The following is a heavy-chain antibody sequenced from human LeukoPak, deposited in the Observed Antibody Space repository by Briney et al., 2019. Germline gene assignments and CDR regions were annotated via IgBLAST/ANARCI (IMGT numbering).Heavy chain of an antibody. Sequence: ASVKVSCTASGYTFTGYYMHWVRQAPGQGLEWMGWINPNSGGTNYAQKFQGRVTMTRDTSISTAYMELSRLRSDDTAVYYCARVRYSSGWSRPDAFDIWGQGTMVTVSS. V-gene: IGHV1-2*02. J-gene: IGHJ3*02. CDR1: GYTFTGYY. D-gene: IGHD6-19*01. CDR3: ARVRYSSGWSRPDAFDI. CDR2: INPNSGGT.